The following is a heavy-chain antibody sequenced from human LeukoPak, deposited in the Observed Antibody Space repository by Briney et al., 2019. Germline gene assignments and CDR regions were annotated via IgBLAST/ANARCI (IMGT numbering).Heavy chain of an antibody. D-gene: IGHD3-22*01. CDR2: MDSVGNSR. CDR3: AKASAMIVVVSKYFDY. Sequence: PGGSLRLSCAASGFIFSNYWMHWVRQVPGKGLVWVSGMDSVGNSRNYADAVKGRFTISRDNAKNTMYLQMNSLRVEDTAVYYCAKASAMIVVVSKYFDYWGQGALVTASS. CDR1: GFIFSNYW. J-gene: IGHJ4*02. V-gene: IGHV3-74*01.